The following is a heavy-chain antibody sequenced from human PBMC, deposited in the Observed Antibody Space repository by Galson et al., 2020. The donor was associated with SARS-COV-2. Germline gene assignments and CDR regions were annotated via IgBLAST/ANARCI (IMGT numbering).Heavy chain of an antibody. CDR3: ARGLSHTIFGVNDAFDI. CDR1: GASFSGYY. D-gene: IGHD3-3*01. V-gene: IGHV4-34*01. CDR2: NNHSGST. J-gene: IGHJ3*02. Sequence: SETLSLTCAVYGASFSGYYCSWIRQPPGKGLEWIEENNHSGSTNYNPSLKSRVTISVDTSKNPFSLKLSSVTAADTAVYYSARGLSHTIFGVNDAFDIWGQGTMVTVSS.